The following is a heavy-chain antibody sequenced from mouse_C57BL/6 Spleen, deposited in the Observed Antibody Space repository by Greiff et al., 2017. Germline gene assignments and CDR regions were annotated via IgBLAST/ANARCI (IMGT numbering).Heavy chain of an antibody. J-gene: IGHJ2*01. CDR1: GYTFTSYW. CDR2: IDPSDSYT. D-gene: IGHD2-5*01. V-gene: IGHV1-69*01. Sequence: QVQLQQPGAELVMPGASVKLSCKASGYTFTSYWMHWVKQRPGQGLEWIGEIDPSDSYTNYNQKFKGKSTWTVDKSSSTAYMQLRSLTSEDSAVYYCARYSNYEGVDYWGQGTTLTVSS. CDR3: ARYSNYEGVDY.